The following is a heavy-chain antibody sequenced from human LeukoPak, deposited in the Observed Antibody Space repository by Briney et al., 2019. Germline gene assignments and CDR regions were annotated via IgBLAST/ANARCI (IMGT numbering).Heavy chain of an antibody. CDR2: IYYSGST. D-gene: IGHD3-9*01. Sequence: NPSETLSLTCTVSGGSNSSGGYYWSWIRQHPGKGLEWIGYIYYSGSTDYNPSLKSRFTMSVDTSKNQFSLKLSSVTAADTAVYYCASADYDMAFDIWGQGTMVTVSS. CDR1: GGSNSSGGYY. J-gene: IGHJ3*02. V-gene: IGHV4-31*03. CDR3: ASADYDMAFDI.